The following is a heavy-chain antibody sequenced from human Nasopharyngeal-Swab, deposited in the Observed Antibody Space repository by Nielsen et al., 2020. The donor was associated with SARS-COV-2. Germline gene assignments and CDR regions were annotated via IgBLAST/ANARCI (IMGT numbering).Heavy chain of an antibody. CDR3: ARGPYCSATRCPIEDAFEI. D-gene: IGHD2-2*01. J-gene: IGHJ3*02. CDR1: GFSVSTYD. CDR2: IGTMADT. Sequence: GESLKISCAAAGFSVSTYDMHWVRQPTGKSLEWVSTIGTMADTYYTDSVKGRFTISREDATNSLYLQMNSVRPEDTAMYYCARGPYCSATRCPIEDAFEIWGQGTVVTVSS. V-gene: IGHV3-13*01.